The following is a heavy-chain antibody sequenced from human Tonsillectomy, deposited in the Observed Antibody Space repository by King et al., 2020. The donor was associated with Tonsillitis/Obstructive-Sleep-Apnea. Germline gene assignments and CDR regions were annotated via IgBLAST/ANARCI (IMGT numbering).Heavy chain of an antibody. CDR2: SYRGDTT. J-gene: IGHJ4*02. CDR1: GFTVSSNY. Sequence: VQLVESGGGLIQPGGSLRLSCAASGFTVSSNYMSWVRQAPGKGLEWVSVSYRGDTTYYADSVKGRFTISGDNSKNTLYLQMNSLRAEDTAVYYGAREGGETAAGGAYFDYWGQGTLVTVSS. CDR3: AREGGETAAGGAYFDY. D-gene: IGHD6-13*01. V-gene: IGHV3-53*01.